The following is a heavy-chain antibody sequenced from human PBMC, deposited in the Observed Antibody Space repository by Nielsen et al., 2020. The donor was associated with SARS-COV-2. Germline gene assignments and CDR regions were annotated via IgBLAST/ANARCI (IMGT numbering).Heavy chain of an antibody. CDR3: TCRGTVGFDY. D-gene: IGHD1/OR15-1a*01. Sequence: VRQAPGKGLEWVGRIKSKSYGGTTDYAAPVKGRFTISRDDSKNTVYLQMSSLKTEDTAVYFCTCRGTVGFDYWGQGTLVTVSS. CDR2: IKSKSYGGTT. J-gene: IGHJ4*02. V-gene: IGHV3-15*01.